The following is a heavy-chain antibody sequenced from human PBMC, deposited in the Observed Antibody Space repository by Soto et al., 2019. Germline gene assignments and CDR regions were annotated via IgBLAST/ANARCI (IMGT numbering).Heavy chain of an antibody. J-gene: IGHJ6*02. Sequence: SETLSLTCTVSGGSISSYDWTWIRQPPGKGLEWIGYIYYSGSTYYNPSLKSRVTTSSSTSKNHTPLRLDSVTAADPAVYYCARRPVTTIYYYGMDVWGQGTTVTVSS. D-gene: IGHD4-17*01. V-gene: IGHV4-59*01. CDR1: GGSISSYD. CDR2: IYYSGST. CDR3: ARRPVTTIYYYGMDV.